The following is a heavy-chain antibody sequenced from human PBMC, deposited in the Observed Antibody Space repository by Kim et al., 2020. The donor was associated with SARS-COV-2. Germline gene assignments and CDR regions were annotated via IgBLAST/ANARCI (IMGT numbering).Heavy chain of an antibody. Sequence: EQKFQGRVTMTRNTSISTAYMELSSLRSEDTAVYYCARVTDDYGDQRFDYWGQGTLVTVSS. J-gene: IGHJ4*02. D-gene: IGHD4-17*01. V-gene: IGHV1-8*01. CDR3: ARVTDDYGDQRFDY.